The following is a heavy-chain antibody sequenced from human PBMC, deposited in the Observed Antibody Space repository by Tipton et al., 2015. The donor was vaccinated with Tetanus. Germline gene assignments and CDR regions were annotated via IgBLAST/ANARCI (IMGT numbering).Heavy chain of an antibody. J-gene: IGHJ4*02. CDR3: VRAPYNSPGKYYFDY. CDR2: IFRTGST. D-gene: IGHD1-1*01. Sequence: GLVKPSETLSLTCVVSGGPISRGDYYWSWIRQPPGKGLEWIAYIFRTGSTYYNPSLNSRGTITLDTSKNQFSLRLTSVTAADTAIYYCVRAPYNSPGKYYFDYWGQGTLVTVSS. CDR1: GGPISRGDYY. V-gene: IGHV4-30-4*01.